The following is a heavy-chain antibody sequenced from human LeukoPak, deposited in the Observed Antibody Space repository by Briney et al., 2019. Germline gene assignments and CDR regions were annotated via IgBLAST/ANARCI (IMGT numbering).Heavy chain of an antibody. D-gene: IGHD3-9*01. J-gene: IGHJ6*02. CDR3: ARDDFEYSVHYGMDV. Sequence: PSETLSLTCTVSNGSIGSYYWTWIRQPPGKGLEWIGYIFHSGSTKYNPSLKSRVTISVDTSKNQFSLKLTSITAADTAVYYCARDDFEYSVHYGMDVWGQGTTVTVSS. CDR2: IFHSGST. CDR1: NGSIGSYY. V-gene: IGHV4-59*12.